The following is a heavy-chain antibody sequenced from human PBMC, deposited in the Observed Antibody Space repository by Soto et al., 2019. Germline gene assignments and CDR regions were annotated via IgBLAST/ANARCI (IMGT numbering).Heavy chain of an antibody. V-gene: IGHV3-53*01. CDR1: GFSVSSNY. Sequence: LRLSCAASGFSVSSNYMNWVRQAPGKGLEWVSVIYSSGDTHYTDSVKSRFTVSRDSSENALYLEMKSLRAEDTAIYYCAREPFSQISYDTSGFQRWGLGTLVTVSS. D-gene: IGHD3-22*01. CDR3: AREPFSQISYDTSGFQR. J-gene: IGHJ4*02. CDR2: IYSSGDT.